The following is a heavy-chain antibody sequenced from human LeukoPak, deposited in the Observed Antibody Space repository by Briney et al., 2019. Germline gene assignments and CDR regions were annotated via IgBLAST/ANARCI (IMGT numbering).Heavy chain of an antibody. CDR2: ISWNSGSI. D-gene: IGHD5-24*01. J-gene: IGHJ4*02. CDR1: GFTFDDYA. V-gene: IGHV3-9*03. Sequence: GRSLRLSCAASGFTFDDYAMHWDRQAPGKGLGWVSGISWNSGSIGYADSVKGRFTISRDNTKNSLYLEMNSLRAEDMALYYCARGTATGGRMDYWGQGTLVTVSS. CDR3: ARGTATGGRMDY.